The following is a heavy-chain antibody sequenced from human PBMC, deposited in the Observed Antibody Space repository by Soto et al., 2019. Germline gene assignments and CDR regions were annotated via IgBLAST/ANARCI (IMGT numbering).Heavy chain of an antibody. J-gene: IGHJ6*03. CDR1: GGTFSSYT. Sequence: QVQLVQSGAEVKKPGSSVKVSCKASGGTFSSYTISWVRQAPGQGREWMGRIIPILGIANYAQKCQGRVTITADKSTSTAYMELSSLRSEDTAVYYCASVRGSTSHYYYYYMDVWGKGTTVTVSS. CDR3: ASVRGSTSHYYYYYMDV. D-gene: IGHD2-2*01. V-gene: IGHV1-69*02. CDR2: IIPILGIA.